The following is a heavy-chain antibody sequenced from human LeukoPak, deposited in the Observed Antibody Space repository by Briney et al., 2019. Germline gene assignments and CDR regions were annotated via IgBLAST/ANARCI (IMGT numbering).Heavy chain of an antibody. D-gene: IGHD3-22*01. CDR3: ARSNYDSSGYYSPFDY. J-gene: IGHJ4*02. Sequence: PSETLSHTCTVSGGSISSYYWSWIRQPPGKGLEWIGYIYYSGSTNYNPSLKSRVTISVDTSKNQFSLKLSSVTAADTAVYYCARSNYDSSGYYSPFDYWGQGTLVTVSS. CDR1: GGSISSYY. V-gene: IGHV4-59*01. CDR2: IYYSGST.